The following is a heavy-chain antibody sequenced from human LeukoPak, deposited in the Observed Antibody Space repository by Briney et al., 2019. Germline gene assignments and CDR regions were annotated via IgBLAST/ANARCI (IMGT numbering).Heavy chain of an antibody. J-gene: IGHJ4*02. CDR2: FDPEDGET. CDR3: ATVRVLLERQWGTYFDY. V-gene: IGHV1-24*01. Sequence: ASVKVSCKVSGYTLTELSMHWVRQAPGKGLEWMGGFDPEDGETIYAQKFQGRVTMTEDASTDTAYMELSSLRSEDTAVYYCATVRVLLERQWGTYFDYWGQGTLVTVSS. D-gene: IGHD3-3*01. CDR1: GYTLTELS.